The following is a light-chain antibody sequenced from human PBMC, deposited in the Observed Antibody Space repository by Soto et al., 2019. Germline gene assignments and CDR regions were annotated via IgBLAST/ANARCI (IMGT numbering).Light chain of an antibody. CDR1: QSLTKW. Sequence: DIQMTQSPSSVSESVGDRVTITCRPSQSLTKWLAWYQQKPGGAPRLLVYETSTMQSRVSLRFSGSGSGTEYTLTISRPQPEDLESYYCQPANDSPWTFGQGAKVQIK. V-gene: IGKV1-12*01. CDR2: ETS. CDR3: QPANDSPWT. J-gene: IGKJ1*01.